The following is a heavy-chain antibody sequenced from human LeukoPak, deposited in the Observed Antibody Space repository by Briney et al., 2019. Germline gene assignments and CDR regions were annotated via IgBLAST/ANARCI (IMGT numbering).Heavy chain of an antibody. CDR2: FNHSGST. CDR1: GGSFSGYY. V-gene: IGHV4-34*01. CDR3: ARATAIAAAGPYNWFDP. D-gene: IGHD6-13*01. J-gene: IGHJ5*02. Sequence: SETLSLTCAVYGGSFSGYYWSWIRQPPGKGLEWIGEFNHSGSTNYNPSLKSRVTISVDTSKNQFSLKLSSVTAADTAVYYCARATAIAAAGPYNWFDPWGQGTLVTVSS.